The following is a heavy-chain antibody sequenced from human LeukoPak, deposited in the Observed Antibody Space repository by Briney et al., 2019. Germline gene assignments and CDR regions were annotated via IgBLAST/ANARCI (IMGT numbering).Heavy chain of an antibody. CDR1: GFTFDDYA. CDR3: ASGYCSSTSCYTSFDY. D-gene: IGHD2-2*02. Sequence: GGSLRLSCAASGFTFDDYAMHWVRQAPGKGLERVSLISWDGGSTYYADSVKGRFTISRDNSKNSQYLQMNSLRAEDTALYYCASGYCSSTSCYTSFDYWGQGALVTVSS. CDR2: ISWDGGST. V-gene: IGHV3-43D*03. J-gene: IGHJ4*02.